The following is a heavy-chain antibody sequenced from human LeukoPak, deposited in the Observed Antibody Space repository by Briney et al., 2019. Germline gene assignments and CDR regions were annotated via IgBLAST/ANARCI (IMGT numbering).Heavy chain of an antibody. V-gene: IGHV1-18*01. D-gene: IGHD5-24*01. CDR2: ISVYNGDT. Sequence: GASVKVSCTSSGYTFTSYGISWVRQAPGQGLEWMGWISVYNGDTKYAQRFQGRVTMTTDTSTSTAYMELRSLRSDDTAVYYCARLEVAGSIGFYYYYSYMDVWGKGTTVTISS. CDR1: GYTFTSYG. J-gene: IGHJ6*03. CDR3: ARLEVAGSIGFYYYYSYMDV.